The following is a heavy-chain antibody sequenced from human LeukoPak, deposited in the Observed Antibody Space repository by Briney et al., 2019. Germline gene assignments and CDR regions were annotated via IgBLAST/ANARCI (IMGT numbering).Heavy chain of an antibody. D-gene: IGHD6-6*01. CDR2: INHSGST. CDR1: GGSFSGYY. J-gene: IGHJ6*03. V-gene: IGHV4-34*01. CDR3: ARVGSSSARGYYYYMDV. Sequence: LETLSLTCAVYGGSFSGYYWSWIRQPPGKGLEWIGEINHSGSTNYNPSLKSRVTISVDTSKNQFSLKLSSVTAADTAVYYCARVGSSSARGYYYYMDVWGKGTTVTVSS.